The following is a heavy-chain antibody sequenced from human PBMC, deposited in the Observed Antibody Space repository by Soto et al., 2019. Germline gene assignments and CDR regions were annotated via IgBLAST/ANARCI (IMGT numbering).Heavy chain of an antibody. Sequence: EVQLVESGGGLVQPGGSLRLSCAASGFTFSSYSMNWVRQAPGKGLEWVSYISSSSSTIYYADSVKGRFTISRDNAKNSLYLQMISLRAEYTAVYYCARDLNSGLFDYWGQGTLGTVSS. D-gene: IGHD2-15*01. V-gene: IGHV3-48*01. CDR3: ARDLNSGLFDY. CDR1: GFTFSSYS. J-gene: IGHJ4*02. CDR2: ISSSSSTI.